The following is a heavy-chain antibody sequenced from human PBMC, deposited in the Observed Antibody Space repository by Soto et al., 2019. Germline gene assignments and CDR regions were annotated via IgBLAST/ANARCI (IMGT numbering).Heavy chain of an antibody. V-gene: IGHV1-69*12. CDR3: AKTIVLVPAAIYYYYGMDV. CDR2: IIPIFGTA. J-gene: IGHJ6*02. Sequence: QVQLVQSGAEVKKPGSSVKVSCKASGGTFSSYAIGWVRQAPGQGLEWMGGIIPIFGTANYAQKFQGRVTITADESTSTAYMELSSLRSEDTADYYCAKTIVLVPAAIYYYYGMDVWGQGTTVTVSS. CDR1: GGTFSSYA. D-gene: IGHD2-2*01.